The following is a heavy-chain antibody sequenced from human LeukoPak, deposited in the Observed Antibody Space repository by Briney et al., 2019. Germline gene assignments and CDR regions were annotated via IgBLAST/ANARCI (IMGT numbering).Heavy chain of an antibody. CDR2: INSDARNT. CDR3: ASGIGVVDSFDI. J-gene: IGHJ3*02. V-gene: IGHV3-74*01. D-gene: IGHD3-3*01. Sequence: PGGSLRLSCAASGFTFSSYWMYWVRQAPGKGLVWVSRINSDARNTNYADSVQGRFTISRDNAKNTLYLQMNSLRVEDTAVYYCASGIGVVDSFDIWGQRTMVTVSS. CDR1: GFTFSSYW.